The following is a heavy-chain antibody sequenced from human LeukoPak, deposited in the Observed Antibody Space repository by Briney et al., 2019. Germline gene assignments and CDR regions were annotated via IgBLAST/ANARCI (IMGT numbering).Heavy chain of an antibody. CDR3: AMLYYYDSSGYGTPFDY. Sequence: ASVKFSCKASGYTFTGYYMHWVRQAPGQGLEWMGWINPNSGGTNYAQKFQGRVTMTRDTSISTAYMELSRQRSDDTAVYYCAMLYYYDSSGYGTPFDYWGQGTLVTVSS. D-gene: IGHD3-22*01. CDR2: INPNSGGT. J-gene: IGHJ4*02. V-gene: IGHV1-2*02. CDR1: GYTFTGYY.